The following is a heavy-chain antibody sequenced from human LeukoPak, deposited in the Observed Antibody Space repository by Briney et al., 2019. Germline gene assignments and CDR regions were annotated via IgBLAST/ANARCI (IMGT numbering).Heavy chain of an antibody. CDR3: AGSGWQVYLDY. J-gene: IGHJ4*02. V-gene: IGHV3-7*01. CDR2: IKQDGSER. CDR1: GFTVSSNY. D-gene: IGHD6-19*01. Sequence: PGGSLRLSCAASGFTVSSNYMSWVRQAPGKGLEWVANIKQDGSERYYVDSVKGRFTISRDNAKNSLYPQMNSLRAEDTGVYYCAGSGWQVYLDYWGQGALVTVSS.